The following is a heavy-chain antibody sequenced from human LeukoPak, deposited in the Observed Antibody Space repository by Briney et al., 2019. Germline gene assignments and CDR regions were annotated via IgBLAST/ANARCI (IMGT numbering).Heavy chain of an antibody. CDR3: ARVGTAEGTLEDY. D-gene: IGHD6-13*01. J-gene: IGHJ4*02. CDR2: IMHDGSEK. V-gene: IGHV3-7*01. CDR1: GFSSSIYW. Sequence: GGSLRLSCAASGFSSSIYWMSWVRQPPGKGLEWVANIMHDGSEKNYVDSVKGRFTISRDNAENSLYLQMNSLRAEDTAVYYCARVGTAEGTLEDYWGQGTLVTVSS.